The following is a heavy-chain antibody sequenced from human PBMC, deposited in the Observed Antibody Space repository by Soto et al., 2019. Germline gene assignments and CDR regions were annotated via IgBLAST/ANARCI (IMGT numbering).Heavy chain of an antibody. CDR1: GGTFSSYT. J-gene: IGHJ5*02. Sequence: ASVKVSCKASGGTFSSYTISWVRQAPGQGLEWMGRIIPILGIANYAQKFQGRVTITADKSTSTAYMELGSLRSEDTAVYYCARVPLEAHRNWFDPWGQGTLVTVSS. V-gene: IGHV1-69*02. CDR2: IIPILGIA. CDR3: ARVPLEAHRNWFDP. D-gene: IGHD2-21*01.